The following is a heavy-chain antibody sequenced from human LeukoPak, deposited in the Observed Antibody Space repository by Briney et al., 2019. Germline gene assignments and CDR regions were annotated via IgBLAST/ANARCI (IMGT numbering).Heavy chain of an antibody. V-gene: IGHV3-30*02. CDR3: AKDSRSYDFWSGSPGD. CDR1: GFTFSSYG. J-gene: IGHJ4*02. CDR2: IRYDGSNK. Sequence: PGGSLRLSCAASGFTFSSYGMHWVRQAPGKGLEWVAFIRYDGSNKYYADSVKGRFTISRDNSKNTLYLQMNSLRAEDTAVYYCAKDSRSYDFWSGSPGDWGQGTLVTVSS. D-gene: IGHD3-3*01.